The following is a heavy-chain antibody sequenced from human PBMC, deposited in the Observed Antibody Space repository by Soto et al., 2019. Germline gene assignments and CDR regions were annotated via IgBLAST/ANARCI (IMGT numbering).Heavy chain of an antibody. J-gene: IGHJ4*02. Sequence: QVQLVQSGAEVKKPGASVKVPCKASGDTFTDYYIHWVRQAPGQGLEWMGTVNPSGGHTTYAQHFLGRMTMTRDTSTSTLYRELTSLTSEDTAVYYCARGGHVVVVTAALDYWGQGTLVTVSS. CDR1: GDTFTDYY. D-gene: IGHD2-21*02. CDR3: ARGGHVVVVTAALDY. V-gene: IGHV1-46*01. CDR2: VNPSGGHT.